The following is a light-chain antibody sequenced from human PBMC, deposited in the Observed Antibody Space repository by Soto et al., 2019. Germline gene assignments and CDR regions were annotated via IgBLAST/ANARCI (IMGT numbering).Light chain of an antibody. CDR1: QSVSSNY. CDR3: QQYGTSPLT. CDR2: GAS. J-gene: IGKJ4*01. Sequence: EIVLTKSPGTLPLSPGERATLSCGASQSVSSNYLAWYHQKPGQGPRLLIYGASSRANAIPDRFSGSGCGTAFSLTITRLEPEDFAVYYCQQYGTSPLTFGGGTKIEI. V-gene: IGKV3-20*01.